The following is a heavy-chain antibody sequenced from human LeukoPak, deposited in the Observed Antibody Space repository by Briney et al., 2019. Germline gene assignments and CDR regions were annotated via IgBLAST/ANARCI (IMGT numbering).Heavy chain of an antibody. J-gene: IGHJ5*02. D-gene: IGHD2-2*02. CDR3: ARGLYCSSTSCYTGNWFDP. Sequence: SATLSLTCAVYGGSFSGYYWSWIRQPPGKGLEWIGEINHSGSTNYNPSLKSRVTISVDTSKNQFSLKLSSVTAADTAVYYCARGLYCSSTSCYTGNWFDPWGQGTLVTVSS. V-gene: IGHV4-34*01. CDR2: INHSGST. CDR1: GGSFSGYY.